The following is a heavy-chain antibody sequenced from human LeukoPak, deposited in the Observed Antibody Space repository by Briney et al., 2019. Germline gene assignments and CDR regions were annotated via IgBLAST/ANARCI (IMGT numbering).Heavy chain of an antibody. CDR3: AKDFFQLPQAYFDQ. D-gene: IGHD2-2*01. J-gene: IGHJ4*02. CDR2: IRNDGSDK. CDR1: GFTFSCCG. Sequence: GGSLRLSCAASGFTFSCCGMHWVRQAPGKGLEWVTFIRNDGSDKYYAGSVKGRFTISRDNSKNTVYLQMNSLRAEDTAVYYCAKDFFQLPQAYFDQWGQGTLVTVSS. V-gene: IGHV3-30*02.